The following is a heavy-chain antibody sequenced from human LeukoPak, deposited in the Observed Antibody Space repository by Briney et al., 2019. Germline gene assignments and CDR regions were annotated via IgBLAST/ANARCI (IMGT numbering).Heavy chain of an antibody. V-gene: IGHV4-34*01. CDR1: GGSFSGYY. CDR2: INHSGNT. J-gene: IGHJ3*02. D-gene: IGHD4-17*01. Sequence: SETLSLTCAVYGGSFSGYYWSWIRQPPGKGLEWIGEINHSGNTNYNPSLKSRVTISVDTSKNQFSLKLSSVTAADTAVYYCARGVYGDPRRRPNFDIWGQGTMVTVSS. CDR3: ARGVYGDPRRRPNFDI.